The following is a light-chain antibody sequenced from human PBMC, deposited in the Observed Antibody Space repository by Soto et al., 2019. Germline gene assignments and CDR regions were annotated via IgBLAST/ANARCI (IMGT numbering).Light chain of an antibody. J-gene: IGKJ1*01. Sequence: DIQMTNSPSSVSASVRDRVTITCGASQGINSWLAWYQQKPGKAPKVLIFDASSLKTGVPSRFSGSGSGTEFTLTISNLQPDDFATYYCQQYDSYSSGPLGQGTKVDI. CDR3: QQYDSYSSGP. CDR1: QGINSW. V-gene: IGKV1-5*01. CDR2: DAS.